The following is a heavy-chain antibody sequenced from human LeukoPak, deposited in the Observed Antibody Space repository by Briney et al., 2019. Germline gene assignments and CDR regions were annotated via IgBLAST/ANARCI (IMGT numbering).Heavy chain of an antibody. D-gene: IGHD4-17*01. CDR3: ASSYGDYLDY. J-gene: IGHJ4*02. Sequence: PSETLSLTCTVSGGSISSYYWSWIRQPPGKRLEWIGYIYYSGSTNYNPSLKSRVTISVDTSKNQFSLKLSSVTAADTAVYYCASSYGDYLDYWGQGTLVTVSS. V-gene: IGHV4-59*08. CDR2: IYYSGST. CDR1: GGSISSYY.